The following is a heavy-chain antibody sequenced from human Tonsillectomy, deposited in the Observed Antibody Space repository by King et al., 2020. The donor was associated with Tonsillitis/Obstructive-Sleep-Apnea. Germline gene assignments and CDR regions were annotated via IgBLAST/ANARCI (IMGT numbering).Heavy chain of an antibody. CDR3: ARHGGGSYYFFDF. D-gene: IGHD1-26*01. CDR1: GYSFTSYW. Sequence: VQLVQSGAEVKKPGESLRISCKGSGYSFTSYWISWVRQMPGKGLEWMGRIDPSDSYTNYSPSFQGHVTISTYKSINTAYLQWSSLKASDTAMYYCARHGGGSYYFFDFGGQGTLVTVSS. V-gene: IGHV5-10-1*01. CDR2: IDPSDSYT. J-gene: IGHJ4*02.